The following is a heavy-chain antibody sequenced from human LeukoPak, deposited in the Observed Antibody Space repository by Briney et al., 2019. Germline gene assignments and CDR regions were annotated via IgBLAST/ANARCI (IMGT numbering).Heavy chain of an antibody. CDR3: ARRTKLYYDPFDY. Sequence: PSETLSLTCTVSGGSISSYYWSWIRQPPGKGLEWIGYIYYSGSTNYNPSLKSRVTISVDTSKNQFSLKLSSVTAADTAVYYCARRTKLYYDPFDYWGQGTLVTVSS. CDR2: IYYSGST. J-gene: IGHJ4*02. D-gene: IGHD3-22*01. CDR1: GGSISSYY. V-gene: IGHV4-59*08.